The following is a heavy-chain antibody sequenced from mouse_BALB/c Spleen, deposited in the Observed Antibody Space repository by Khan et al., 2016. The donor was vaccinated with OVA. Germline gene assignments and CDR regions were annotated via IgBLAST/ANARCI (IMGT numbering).Heavy chain of an antibody. J-gene: IGHJ2*01. D-gene: IGHD2-1*01. CDR1: GYTFTDYG. V-gene: IGHV9-1*02. CDR2: INTYTGEP. Sequence: LVESGPELKKPGETVRISCKASGYTFTDYGMNWVKQAPGKGLKWMGWINTYTGEPTYADEFKGRFAFSLETSASTAHLQINNLKNEDMATYFCARSRGNYLLDYWGQGTTLTVSS. CDR3: ARSRGNYLLDY.